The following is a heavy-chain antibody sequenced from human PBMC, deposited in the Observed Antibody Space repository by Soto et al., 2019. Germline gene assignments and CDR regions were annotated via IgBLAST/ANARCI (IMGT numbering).Heavy chain of an antibody. D-gene: IGHD5-18*01. V-gene: IGHV4-59*01. CDR2: IFYSGST. CDR3: AKDSGYYYGYFRWFDP. J-gene: IGHJ5*02. CDR1: GGSISNYY. Sequence: QVHLQESGPRLVKPSETLSLTCTVSGGSISNYYWSWIRQPPGRGLEWIGHIFYSGSTNYNPALKSRVTSSVDTAKSKLSLNLRSVTAADTAGYYCAKDSGYYYGYFRWFDPWGQGTLVTVSS.